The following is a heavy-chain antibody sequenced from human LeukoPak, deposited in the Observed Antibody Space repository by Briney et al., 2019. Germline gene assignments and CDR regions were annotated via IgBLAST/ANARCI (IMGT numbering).Heavy chain of an antibody. D-gene: IGHD3-22*01. J-gene: IGHJ3*02. V-gene: IGHV4-59*08. CDR1: GGSISSYY. Sequence: SETLSLTCTVSGGSISSYYWSWIRQPPGKGLEWIGYIYYSGSTNYNPSLKSRVTISVDTSKNQFSLKLSSVTAADTAVYYCARKRYCSSTSCYRWYYYDSSGYYYSGAFDIWSQGTMVTVSS. CDR3: ARKRYCSSTSCYRWYYYDSSGYYYSGAFDI. CDR2: IYYSGST.